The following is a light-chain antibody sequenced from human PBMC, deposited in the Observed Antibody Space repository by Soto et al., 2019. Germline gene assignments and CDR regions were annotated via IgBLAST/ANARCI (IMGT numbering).Light chain of an antibody. Sequence: DIQMTQSPSSLSASVGDTVTITCRASQSISMYLSWYQQKPGKAPKLLIYSASILQSGVPSRFSGSGFGTDFTLTISSLQPEDFATYYCQQANSFPLTFGQGTRLEIK. CDR3: QQANSFPLT. CDR1: QSISMY. V-gene: IGKV1-39*01. J-gene: IGKJ5*01. CDR2: SAS.